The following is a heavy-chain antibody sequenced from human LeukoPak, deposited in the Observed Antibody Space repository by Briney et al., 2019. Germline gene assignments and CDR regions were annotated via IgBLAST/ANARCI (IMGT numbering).Heavy chain of an antibody. CDR2: ISYDGSNK. CDR1: GFTFSSYW. V-gene: IGHV3-30*03. Sequence: GGSLRLSCAASGFTFSSYWMSWVRQAPGKGLEWVAVISYDGSNKYYADSVKGRFTISRDNSKNTLYLQMNSLRAEDTAVYYCARDLGRITMIVGIWGQGTMVTVSS. J-gene: IGHJ3*02. D-gene: IGHD3-22*01. CDR3: ARDLGRITMIVGI.